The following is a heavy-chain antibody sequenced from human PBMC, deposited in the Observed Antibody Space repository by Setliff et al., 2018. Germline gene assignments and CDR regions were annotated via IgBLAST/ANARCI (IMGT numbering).Heavy chain of an antibody. Sequence: GGSLRLSCAASGFTFNDYYMSWIRQAPGKGLDWVSYISTSGSIIYYADSVKGRFTISRDNARDSLYLQMNSLRAEDTAVYYCVRDTTSGWMLTNWGQGTLVTVSS. J-gene: IGHJ4*02. V-gene: IGHV3-11*04. CDR3: VRDTTSGWMLTN. CDR1: GFTFNDYY. CDR2: ISTSGSII. D-gene: IGHD6-25*01.